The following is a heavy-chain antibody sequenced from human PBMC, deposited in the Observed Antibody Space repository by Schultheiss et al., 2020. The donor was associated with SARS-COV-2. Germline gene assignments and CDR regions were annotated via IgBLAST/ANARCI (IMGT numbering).Heavy chain of an antibody. J-gene: IGHJ4*02. D-gene: IGHD1-26*01. V-gene: IGHV3-64*04. CDR2: ISSNGGST. CDR3: ARERRSYYSFDY. CDR1: GFTFSSYA. Sequence: GGSLRLSCSASGFTFSSYAMHWVRQAPGKGLEYVSAISSNGGSTYYADSVKGRFTISRDNSKNTLYLQMNSLRAEDTAVYYCARERRSYYSFDYWGQGTLVTVSS.